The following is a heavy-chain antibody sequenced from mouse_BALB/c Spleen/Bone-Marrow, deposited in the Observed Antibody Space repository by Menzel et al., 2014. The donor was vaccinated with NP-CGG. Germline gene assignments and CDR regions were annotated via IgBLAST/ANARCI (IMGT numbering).Heavy chain of an antibody. V-gene: IGHV2-4-1*01. D-gene: IGHD1-2*01. CDR2: IWSGGST. Sequence: QVQLQQPGPGLVQPSQSLSITCTVSGFSLTSYGVHWVRQSPGKGLEWLGVIWSGGSTDNNAAFISRLSISKDNSKSQVFFKMNSLQADDTAIYYCARRPDYGYSSYAMDYWGQGTSVTVSS. CDR1: GFSLTSYG. CDR3: ARRPDYGYSSYAMDY. J-gene: IGHJ4*01.